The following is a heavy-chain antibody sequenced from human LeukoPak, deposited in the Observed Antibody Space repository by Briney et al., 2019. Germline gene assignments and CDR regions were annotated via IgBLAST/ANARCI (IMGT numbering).Heavy chain of an antibody. Sequence: QAGGSLRLSCAASGFTFDDYAMHWVRQAPGKVLDCVSLISGDGGSTYYADSVKGRLTIARDNAKNSLFLQMYSRRAEDTAVYYCARGPPVYSGIYSDFWGQGTLVTVSS. J-gene: IGHJ4*02. CDR3: ARGPPVYSGIYSDF. D-gene: IGHD1-26*01. CDR2: ISGDGGST. V-gene: IGHV3-43*02. CDR1: GFTFDDYA.